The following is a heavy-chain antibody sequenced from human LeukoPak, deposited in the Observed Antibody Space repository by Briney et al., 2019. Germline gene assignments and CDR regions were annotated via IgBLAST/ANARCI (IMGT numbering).Heavy chain of an antibody. V-gene: IGHV4-39*01. CDR3: RGTYYTTSLKSRVTISVDTSSRQLSLRLSSVCALSTTIYYSARRGYSDSWRDSPFDY. Sequence: PSETRSLTCTVSGGSLSSSRDYWGWIRQPPGKGLEWIGRIDYSGITYYNPSLRRRCTSTVDTAKNQFCLTLRSLTAPDTPIYYCRGTYYTTSLKSRVTISVDTSSRQLSLRLSSVCALSTTIYYSARRGYSDSWRDSPFDYWGEGSLVTVSS. CDR2: IDYSGIT. D-gene: IGHD1-26*01. J-gene: IGHJ4*02. CDR1: GGSLSSSRDY.